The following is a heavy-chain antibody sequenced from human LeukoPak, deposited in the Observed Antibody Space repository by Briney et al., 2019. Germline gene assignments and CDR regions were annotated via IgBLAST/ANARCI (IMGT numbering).Heavy chain of an antibody. D-gene: IGHD3-16*01. J-gene: IGHJ4*02. CDR2: IYHTETA. V-gene: IGHV4-38-2*02. Sequence: SETLSFTCTVSGYSINSGHYWGWVRQPPGKGLEWIGNIYHTETAYYNPSLKSRLTISVDTSENQFSLKLTSLTAADTAVYYCARVGDRGVYFDYWGQGTLVTVSS. CDR1: GYSINSGHY. CDR3: ARVGDRGVYFDY.